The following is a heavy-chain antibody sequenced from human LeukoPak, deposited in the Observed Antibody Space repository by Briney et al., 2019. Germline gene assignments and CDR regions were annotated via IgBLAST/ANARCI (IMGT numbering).Heavy chain of an antibody. V-gene: IGHV1-69*06. CDR3: ARASNDYGDYQYFQH. CDR1: GGTFSSYA. Sequence: GSSVKVSCKASGGTFSSYAISWVRQAPGQGLEWMGGIIPIFGTANYAQKFQGRVTITADKSTSTAYMELSSLRSEDTAVYYCARASNDYGDYQYFQHWGQATLVTVSS. CDR2: IIPIFGTA. J-gene: IGHJ1*01. D-gene: IGHD4-17*01.